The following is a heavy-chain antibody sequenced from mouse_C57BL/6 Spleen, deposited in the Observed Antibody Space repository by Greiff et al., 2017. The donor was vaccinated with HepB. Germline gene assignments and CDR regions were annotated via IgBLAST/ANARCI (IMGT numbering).Heavy chain of an antibody. D-gene: IGHD1-1*01. CDR1: GYTFTSYW. Sequence: QVQLQQPGAELVRPGSSAKLSCKASGYTFTSYWMDWVKQRPGQGLEWIGNIYPSDSETHYNQKFKDKATLTVDKSSSTAYMQLSSLTSEDSAVYYCARSGTTVVAFDYWGQGTTLTVSS. J-gene: IGHJ2*01. CDR3: ARSGTTVVAFDY. V-gene: IGHV1-61*01. CDR2: IYPSDSET.